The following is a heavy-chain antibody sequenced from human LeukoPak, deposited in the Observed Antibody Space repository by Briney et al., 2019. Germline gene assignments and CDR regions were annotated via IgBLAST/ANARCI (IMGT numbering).Heavy chain of an antibody. CDR2: ISGRDDST. J-gene: IGHJ4*02. D-gene: IGHD5-18*01. CDR3: ASTRDTAMVPSSPNFDY. V-gene: IGHV3-23*01. Sequence: GGSLRLSCAASGFTFSSYAMSWVRQAPGKGLEWVSAISGRDDSTYYADSVKGRFTFSRDNSKNTLYLQMNSLRAEDTAVYYCASTRDTAMVPSSPNFDYWGQGTLVTVSS. CDR1: GFTFSSYA.